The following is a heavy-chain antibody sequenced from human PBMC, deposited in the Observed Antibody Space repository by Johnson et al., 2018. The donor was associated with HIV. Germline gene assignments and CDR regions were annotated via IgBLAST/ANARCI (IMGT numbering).Heavy chain of an antibody. V-gene: IGHV3-15*01. J-gene: IGHJ3*02. D-gene: IGHD2-15*01. CDR1: GFTFGNAW. CDR3: TTEWWSYAFDI. Sequence: VLLVESGGGLVKPGGSLRLSCAASGFTFGNAWMSWVRQAPGKGLEWVGRIKSKTDGGTTDYAAPVKGRFTISRDDSKNTLYLQMNSLKTEDTAVYYCTTEWWSYAFDIWGQGTMVTVSS. CDR2: IKSKTDGGTT.